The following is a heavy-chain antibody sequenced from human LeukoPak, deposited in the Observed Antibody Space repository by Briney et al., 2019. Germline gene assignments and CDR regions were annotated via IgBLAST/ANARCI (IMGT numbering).Heavy chain of an antibody. V-gene: IGHV3-74*01. CDR3: ARDPSEGSGWYDY. CDR2: IDSDGRST. CDR1: GFTFSSHW. J-gene: IGHJ4*02. Sequence: GGSLRLSCAASGFTFSSHWMHWVRQVPGKGLVWGSRIDSDGRSTFYADSVKGRFTISRDNAKNTLYLQMNSLRVEDTAVYFCARDPSEGSGWYDYWGQRTLVTVS. D-gene: IGHD6-19*01.